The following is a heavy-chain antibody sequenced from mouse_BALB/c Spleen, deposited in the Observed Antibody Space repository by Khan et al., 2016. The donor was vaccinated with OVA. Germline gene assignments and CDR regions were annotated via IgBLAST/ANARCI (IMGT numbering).Heavy chain of an antibody. CDR1: GFTFSNYW. J-gene: IGHJ2*01. CDR2: IRLKSDDYVT. V-gene: IGHV6-6*02. CDR3: WILL. Sequence: EVKLEGSGGGLVQPGGSMKLSCGASGFTFSNYWMNWVRQYPEKGLEWVAEIRLKSDDYVTHDAESGKGRFTISRDDSKSSVYLQMNNLRAEDTGIYYCWILLWGQGTTLTVSS.